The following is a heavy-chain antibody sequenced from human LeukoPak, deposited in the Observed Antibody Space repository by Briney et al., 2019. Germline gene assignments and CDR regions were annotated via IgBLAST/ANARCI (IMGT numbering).Heavy chain of an antibody. CDR1: GGSISSSTYY. J-gene: IGHJ4*02. D-gene: IGHD6-13*01. CDR3: ARHSRGPAAGPAFDY. V-gene: IGHV4-39*01. Sequence: SGTLALTCTVSGGSISSSTYYWGWIRQPPGKGLEWIGSIYYSGSTYYNPSLKSRVTISVDTSKNQFSLSSVTAADTAVYYCARHSRGPAAGPAFDYWGQGTLVTVSP. CDR2: IYYSGST.